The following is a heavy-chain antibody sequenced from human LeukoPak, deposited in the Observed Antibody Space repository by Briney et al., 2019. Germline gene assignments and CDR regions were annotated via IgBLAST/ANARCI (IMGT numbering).Heavy chain of an antibody. CDR1: GGSFSGYY. Sequence: PSETLSLTCAVYGGSFSGYYWSWIRQPPGKGLEWIGEINHSGSTNYNPSLKSRVTISVDASKNQFSLKLSSVTAADTAVYYCAGGKKVRGVWKQSYYFDYWGQGTLVTVSS. V-gene: IGHV4-34*01. CDR2: INHSGST. J-gene: IGHJ4*02. CDR3: AGGKKVRGVWKQSYYFDY. D-gene: IGHD3-10*01.